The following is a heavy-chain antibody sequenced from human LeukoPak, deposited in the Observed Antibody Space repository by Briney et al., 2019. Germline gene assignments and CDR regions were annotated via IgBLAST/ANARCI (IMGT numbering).Heavy chain of an antibody. J-gene: IGHJ6*03. D-gene: IGHD4-17*01. V-gene: IGHV4-4*07. CDR2: ISTSGRT. Sequence: SETLSLTCTVSGGSITTYYWSWIRQPAGKGLEWIGRISTSGRTNYNPSLKSRLTMSADTSKNQFSLKLSSVTAADTAVYYCARGPNYGAYTNDYYYYYYMDVWGKGTTVTVSS. CDR3: ARGPNYGAYTNDYYYYYYMDV. CDR1: GGSITTYY.